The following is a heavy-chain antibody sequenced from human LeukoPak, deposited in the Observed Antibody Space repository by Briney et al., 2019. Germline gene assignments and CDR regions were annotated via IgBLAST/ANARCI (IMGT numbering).Heavy chain of an antibody. Sequence: GGSLRLSCAASGFTFSSYGMHWVRQAPGKGLEWVAFIRYDGSNKYYADSVKGRFTISRDNSKNTLYLQMNSLRVEDTAVYYCAKFQSSVLVQPFDYWGQGTRVTVSS. J-gene: IGHJ4*02. V-gene: IGHV3-30*02. D-gene: IGHD6-13*01. CDR2: IRYDGSNK. CDR1: GFTFSSYG. CDR3: AKFQSSVLVQPFDY.